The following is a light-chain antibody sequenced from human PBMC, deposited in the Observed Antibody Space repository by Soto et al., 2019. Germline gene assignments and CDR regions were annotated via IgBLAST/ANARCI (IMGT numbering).Light chain of an antibody. CDR3: CSYAGSYTYV. Sequence: QSVLTQPRSVSGSPGQSVTISCTGTSSDLGGYNYVSWYQQHPGKAPELMIYDVSKRPSGVPDRFSGSKSGNTASLTISGLQAEDEADYYCCSYAGSYTYVFGTGTKLTVL. J-gene: IGLJ1*01. CDR2: DVS. CDR1: SSDLGGYNY. V-gene: IGLV2-11*01.